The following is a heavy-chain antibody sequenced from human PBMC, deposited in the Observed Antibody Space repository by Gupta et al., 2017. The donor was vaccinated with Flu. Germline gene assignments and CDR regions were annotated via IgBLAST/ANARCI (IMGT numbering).Heavy chain of an antibody. J-gene: IGHJ2*01. V-gene: IGHV3-21*01. Sequence: EVQLVESGGGLVKPGGSLRLSCAASGFTFSSYSMNWVRQAPGKGLEWVSSISSSSSYIYYADSVKGRFTISRDNAKNSLYLQMNSLRAEDTAVYYCARVPGKYSSGWSQLYWYFDLWGRGTLVTVSS. CDR1: GFTFSSYS. CDR2: ISSSSSYI. CDR3: ARVPGKYSSGWSQLYWYFDL. D-gene: IGHD6-19*01.